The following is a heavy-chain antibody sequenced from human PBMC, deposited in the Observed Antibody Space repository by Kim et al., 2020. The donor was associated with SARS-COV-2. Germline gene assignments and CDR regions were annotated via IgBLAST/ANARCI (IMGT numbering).Heavy chain of an antibody. J-gene: IGHJ5*02. D-gene: IGHD3-10*01. CDR2: DGGST. Sequence: DGGSTDYAAPVKDRFTISRDDSKNTLYLQMDRLKAEDTAVFYCTTWSGSSWGQGTLVTVSS. V-gene: IGHV3-15*01. CDR3: TTWSGSS.